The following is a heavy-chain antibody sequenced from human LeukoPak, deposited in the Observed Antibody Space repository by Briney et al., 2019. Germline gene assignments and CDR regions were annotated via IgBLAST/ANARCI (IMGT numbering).Heavy chain of an antibody. J-gene: IGHJ6*02. V-gene: IGHV3-23*01. CDR1: GFTFSNYA. CDR2: MSGSGGST. CDR3: ARNGYSYGYGMDV. D-gene: IGHD5-18*01. Sequence: GGSLRLSCAASGFTFSNYAMNWVRQAPGKGLEWVSGMSGSGGSTYYADSVKGRFTISRDNAKNSLYLQMNSLRAEDTAVYYCARNGYSYGYGMDVWGQGTTVTVSS.